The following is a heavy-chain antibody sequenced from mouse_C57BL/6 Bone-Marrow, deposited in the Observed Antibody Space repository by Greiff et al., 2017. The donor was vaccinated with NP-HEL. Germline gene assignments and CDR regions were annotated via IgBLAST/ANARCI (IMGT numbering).Heavy chain of an antibody. CDR2: IDPSDSYT. J-gene: IGHJ1*03. Sequence: VQLQQPGAELVMPGASVKLSCKASGYTFTSYWMHWVKQRPGQGLEWIGEIDPSDSYTNYNQKFKGKSTLTVDKSSSTAYMQLSSLTSEDSAVYYCAIDPTVVATDWYFDVWGTGTTVTVSS. CDR1: GYTFTSYW. D-gene: IGHD1-1*01. V-gene: IGHV1-69*01. CDR3: AIDPTVVATDWYFDV.